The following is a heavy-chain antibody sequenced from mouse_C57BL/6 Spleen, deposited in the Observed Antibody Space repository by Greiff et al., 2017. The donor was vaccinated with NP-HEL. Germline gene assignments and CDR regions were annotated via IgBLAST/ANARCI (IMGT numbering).Heavy chain of an antibody. CDR1: GYTFTSYW. V-gene: IGHV1-53*01. Sequence: QVQLQQPGPELVKPGASVKLSCKASGYTFTSYWMHWVKQRPGQGLEWIGNINPSNGGTNYNEKFKSKATLTVDKSSSTAYMQLSSLPSEDSAVYYCARSLYGNYWFAYWGQGTLVTVSA. CDR2: INPSNGGT. J-gene: IGHJ3*01. CDR3: ARSLYGNYWFAY. D-gene: IGHD2-1*01.